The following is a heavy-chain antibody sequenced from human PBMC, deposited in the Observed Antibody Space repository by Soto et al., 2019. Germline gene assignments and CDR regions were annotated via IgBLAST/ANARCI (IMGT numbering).Heavy chain of an antibody. Sequence: EVQLLESGGGLVQPGGSLRLSCAASGFTFSSYAMSWVRQAPGKGLEWVSAISGSGGSTYYADSVKGRFTISRDNSKNSTYLQMNSLSAEDTAVYYCAKDHGCSSTSCYRGFRSRSLYYMDVWGKGTTVTVSS. J-gene: IGHJ6*03. V-gene: IGHV3-23*01. CDR1: GFTFSSYA. CDR2: ISGSGGST. D-gene: IGHD2-2*02. CDR3: AKDHGCSSTSCYRGFRSRSLYYMDV.